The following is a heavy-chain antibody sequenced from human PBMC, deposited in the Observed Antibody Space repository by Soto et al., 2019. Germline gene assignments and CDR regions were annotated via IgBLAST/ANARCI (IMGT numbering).Heavy chain of an antibody. V-gene: IGHV3-33*01. CDR3: ARPHAYCGGDCRDWYFDL. D-gene: IGHD2-21*02. Sequence: QVQLVESGGGVVQPGRSLRLSCAASGFTFSSYGMHWVRQAPGKGLEWVAVIWYDGSNKYYADSVKGRFTISRDNSKNTLYLQMNSLRAEDTAVYYCARPHAYCGGDCRDWYFDLWGRGTLVTVSS. J-gene: IGHJ2*01. CDR1: GFTFSSYG. CDR2: IWYDGSNK.